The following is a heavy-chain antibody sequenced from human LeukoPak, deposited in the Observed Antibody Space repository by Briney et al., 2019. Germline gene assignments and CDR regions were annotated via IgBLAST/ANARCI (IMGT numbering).Heavy chain of an antibody. V-gene: IGHV5-10-1*01. CDR2: INPSDSYT. CDR3: ARGGWLDDY. CDR1: GYSFTNYW. D-gene: IGHD6-19*01. J-gene: IGHJ4*02. Sequence: HGESLRISCKGSGYSFTNYWISWVRQMPGKGLEWMGRINPSDSYTNYNPSFQGHVTFSVDKSIATAYLQWTTLKAPDTAMYYCARGGWLDDYWGQGTLVTVSS.